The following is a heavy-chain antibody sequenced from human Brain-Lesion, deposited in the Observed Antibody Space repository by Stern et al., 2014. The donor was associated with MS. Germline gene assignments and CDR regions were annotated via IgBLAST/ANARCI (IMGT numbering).Heavy chain of an antibody. V-gene: IGHV3-74*02. Sequence: VQLVESGGALVKPGGSLRPSCGASGFTFRDYWMHWVGQTPGKGLLWVARINRGATITNHADSVRGRFTISRDNARNTLYLQMNSLRAEDTAVYYCTKDTYGPEDYWGQGTSVTVSS. CDR2: INRGATIT. D-gene: IGHD3-10*01. CDR3: TKDTYGPEDY. J-gene: IGHJ4*02. CDR1: GFTFRDYW.